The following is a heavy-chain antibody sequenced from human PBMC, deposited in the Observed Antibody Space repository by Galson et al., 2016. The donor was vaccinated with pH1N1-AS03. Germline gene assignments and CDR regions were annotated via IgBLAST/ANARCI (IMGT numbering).Heavy chain of an antibody. CDR3: ARVPYSYGMDV. J-gene: IGHJ6*02. CDR1: GFTFSGYW. Sequence: SLRLSCAASGFTFSGYWMSWVRQAPGKGLEWVAHIKQDGSEKYYVVSVKGRFTISRDNAKNSLYLQMNNLRAEDTAVYYCARVPYSYGMDVWGQGTTVTVSS. CDR2: IKQDGSEK. V-gene: IGHV3-7*01.